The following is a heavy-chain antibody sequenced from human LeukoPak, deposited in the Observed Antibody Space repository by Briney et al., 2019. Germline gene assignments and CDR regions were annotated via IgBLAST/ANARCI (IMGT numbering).Heavy chain of an antibody. Sequence: SVNVSCQASGYTFTGYYMQWVRQAPGQALEWIGWINPNSGFTNYAQQFHGRVTITRDPSISTAYMELSRLRSDDTAVYFCAVAESGTYAVFDYWGQGTLVTVSS. CDR1: GYTFTGYY. V-gene: IGHV1-2*02. CDR3: AVAESGTYAVFDY. J-gene: IGHJ4*02. D-gene: IGHD1-26*01. CDR2: INPNSGFT.